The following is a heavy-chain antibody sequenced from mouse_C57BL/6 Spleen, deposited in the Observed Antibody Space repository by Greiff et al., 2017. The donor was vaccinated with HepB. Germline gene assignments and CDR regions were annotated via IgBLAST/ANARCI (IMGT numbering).Heavy chain of an antibody. Sequence: VQLQQPGAELVMPGASVKLSCKASGYTFTSYWMHWVKQRPGQGLEWIGEIDPSDSYTNYNQKFKGKSTLTVDKSSSTAYMQLSSLTSEDSAVYYCARSDGYCNYFDYWGQGTTLTVSS. CDR2: IDPSDSYT. J-gene: IGHJ2*01. CDR1: GYTFTSYW. V-gene: IGHV1-69*01. D-gene: IGHD2-3*01. CDR3: ARSDGYCNYFDY.